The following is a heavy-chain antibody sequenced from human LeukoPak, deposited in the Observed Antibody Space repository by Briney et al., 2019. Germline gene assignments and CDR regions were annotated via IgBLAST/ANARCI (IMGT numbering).Heavy chain of an antibody. CDR3: AKAGPIVVVPAAMADDY. D-gene: IGHD2-2*01. V-gene: IGHV3-23*01. J-gene: IGHJ4*02. CDR1: GFTFSSYA. CDR2: ISGSGGST. Sequence: GGSLRLSCAASGFTFSSYAMSWVRQAPGKGLEWVSAISGSGGSTYYADSVKGRFTISRDNSKNTLYLQMNSLRAEDTAVYYCAKAGPIVVVPAAMADDYWGQGTLVPPPQ.